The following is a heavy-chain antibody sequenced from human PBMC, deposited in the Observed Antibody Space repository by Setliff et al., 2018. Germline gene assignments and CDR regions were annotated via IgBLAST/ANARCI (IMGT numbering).Heavy chain of an antibody. J-gene: IGHJ4*02. V-gene: IGHV1-18*01. CDR2: INNYNVNT. Sequence: GASVKVSCKTSGYTFTNYGINWVRQAPGQGLEWMGWINNYNVNTNYPQKFLGRVTVTTDTSTGTAYMELGSLTSDDTAIYYCARINFYVSSGYYYAPDYWGPGTLVTVSS. CDR3: ARINFYVSSGYYYAPDY. CDR1: GYTFTNYG. D-gene: IGHD3-22*01.